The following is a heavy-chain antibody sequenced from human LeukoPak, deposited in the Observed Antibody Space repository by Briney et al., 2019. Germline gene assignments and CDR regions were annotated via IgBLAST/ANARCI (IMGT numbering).Heavy chain of an antibody. V-gene: IGHV3-33*01. CDR3: ARDGQDIVVVPAAMHYYGMAV. D-gene: IGHD2-2*01. Sequence: GGSLRLSCAASGFTFSSYGMHWVRQAPGKGLEWVAVIWYDGSNKYYADSVKGLFTISRDNSNHTLYLQMNSRRAEATAVYYCARDGQDIVVVPAAMHYYGMAVWGQGTTVTVSS. J-gene: IGHJ6*02. CDR1: GFTFSSYG. CDR2: IWYDGSNK.